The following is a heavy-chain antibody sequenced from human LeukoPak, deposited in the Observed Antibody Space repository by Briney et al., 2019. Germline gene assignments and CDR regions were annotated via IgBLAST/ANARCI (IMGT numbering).Heavy chain of an antibody. V-gene: IGHV4-34*01. Sequence: SETLSLTCAVYGGSFSGYYWSWIRQPPGKGLEWIGEINHSGSTNYNPSLKSRVTISVDTSKNQFSLKLSSVTAADTAVYYCARGRRSGSGWYLRDWYFDLWGRGTLVTVSS. CDR1: GGSFSGYY. CDR3: ARGRRSGSGWYLRDWYFDL. J-gene: IGHJ2*01. D-gene: IGHD6-19*01. CDR2: INHSGST.